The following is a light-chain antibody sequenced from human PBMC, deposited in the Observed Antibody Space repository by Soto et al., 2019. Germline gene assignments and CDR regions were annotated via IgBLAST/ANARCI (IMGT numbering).Light chain of an antibody. CDR1: QNINNY. J-gene: IGKJ4*01. CDR3: QQSYNIQALT. V-gene: IGKV1-39*01. CDR2: GAA. Sequence: DIQMTQSPSSLSASVGDRVTITCRTSQNINNYLNWYQQKPGKAPRVLIYGAASLQSGVPSRFSGSGSGTNFSLTIISLQPEDYATYYCQQSYNIQALTFGGGTKVDIK.